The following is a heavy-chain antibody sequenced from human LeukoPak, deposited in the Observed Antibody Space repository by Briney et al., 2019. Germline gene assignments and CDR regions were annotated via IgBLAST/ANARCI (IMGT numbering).Heavy chain of an antibody. CDR3: ARTTEGGYTYGYFYYYYMDV. Sequence: SETLSLTCIVSGGSISSSSHYWGWIRQPPGKGLEWIGNVYYSGSTNYNPSLKSRATISVDMSKNQFSLKLTSVTAADTAVYYCARTTEGGYTYGYFYYYYMDVWGKGTTVTISS. V-gene: IGHV4-61*05. CDR2: VYYSGST. D-gene: IGHD5-18*01. J-gene: IGHJ6*03. CDR1: GGSISSSSHY.